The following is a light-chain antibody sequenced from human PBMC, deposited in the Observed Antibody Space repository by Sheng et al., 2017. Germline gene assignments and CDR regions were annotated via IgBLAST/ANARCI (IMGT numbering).Light chain of an antibody. CDR2: GAS. V-gene: IGKV3-20*01. CDR1: QSVSSK. Sequence: EMVLTQSPGTLSLSPGERATLSYRASQSVSSKIAWYQQKRGQAPRLLIYGASSRATGIPDRFSGSGSGTYFTLSISRLEPEDFAVYYCQQYGSSPPYTFGQGTKLEI. J-gene: IGKJ2*01. CDR3: QQYGSSPPYT.